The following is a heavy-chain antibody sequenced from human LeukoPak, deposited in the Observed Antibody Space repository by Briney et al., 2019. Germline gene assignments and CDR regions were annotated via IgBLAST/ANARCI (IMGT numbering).Heavy chain of an antibody. Sequence: SETLSLTCTVSGGSISSYYWSWIRQPPGKGLEWIGYIYYSGSTNYNPSLKSRVTISVDTSKNRFSLKLSSVTAADTAVYYCARGYYDTSGYWLSFFDFWGQGALVTVSS. D-gene: IGHD3-22*01. CDR3: ARGYYDTSGYWLSFFDF. CDR2: IYYSGST. V-gene: IGHV4-59*12. CDR1: GGSISSYY. J-gene: IGHJ4*02.